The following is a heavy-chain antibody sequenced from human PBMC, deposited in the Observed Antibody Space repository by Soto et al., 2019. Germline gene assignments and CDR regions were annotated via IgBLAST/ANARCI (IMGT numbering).Heavy chain of an antibody. CDR3: VRVRGGGTYHFDY. V-gene: IGHV3-72*01. D-gene: IGHD3-10*01. Sequence: EVQLVESGGGLVQPGGSLRLSCAASGFTFSDHYMDWVRQAPGKGLEWVGRTRNKANSYTTEYAASVKGRFTISRDDSKTSLYLQMNSLKTDDTAVYYCVRVRGGGTYHFDYWGQGTLVTVSS. CDR1: GFTFSDHY. J-gene: IGHJ4*02. CDR2: TRNKANSYTT.